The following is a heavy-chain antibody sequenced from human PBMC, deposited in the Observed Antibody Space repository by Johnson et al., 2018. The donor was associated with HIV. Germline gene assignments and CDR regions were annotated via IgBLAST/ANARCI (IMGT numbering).Heavy chain of an antibody. V-gene: IGHV3-15*01. D-gene: IGHD2-15*01. CDR2: IKSKTDGGTT. CDR1: GFTFSNAW. J-gene: IGHJ3*02. Sequence: VQLVESGGGLVKPGGSLRLSCAVSGFTFSNAWMRWVRQAPGKGLEWVGRIKSKTDGGTTDYAAPVKGRFTISRDDSKNTLYLQMNSLKIEDTAVYYCTTDHCSGDSCCRGGSCYNAFDIWGQGTMVTVSS. CDR3: TTDHCSGDSCCRGGSCYNAFDI.